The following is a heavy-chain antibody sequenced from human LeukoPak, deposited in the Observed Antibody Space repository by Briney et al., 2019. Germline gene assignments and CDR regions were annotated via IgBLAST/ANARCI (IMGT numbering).Heavy chain of an antibody. V-gene: IGHV3-30*02. Sequence: GGSLRLSYAASRFTFSNFDMHWVRQAPGKGLEWVTFIRFDGSNEYYADSVRGRFTISRDNSKNTLYLQMSSLRPEDTAVYYCARQIGVSIDYWGQGTLVTVSS. CDR1: RFTFSNFD. J-gene: IGHJ4*02. D-gene: IGHD5/OR15-5a*01. CDR3: ARQIGVSIDY. CDR2: IRFDGSNE.